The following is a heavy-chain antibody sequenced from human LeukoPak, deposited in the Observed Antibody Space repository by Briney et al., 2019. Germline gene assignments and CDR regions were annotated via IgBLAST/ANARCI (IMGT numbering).Heavy chain of an antibody. CDR1: GYTFTSYG. CDR2: ISAYNGNT. D-gene: IGHD3-9*01. V-gene: IGHV1-18*01. CDR3: ARDGGQSYDILTGYYNNDWFDP. Sequence: GASVKVSCKASGYTFTSYGISWVRQVPGQGLEWMGWISAYNGNTNYAQYLQGRVTMTTDTSTSTAYMELRSLRSDDTAVYYCARDGGQSYDILTGYYNNDWFDPWGQGTLVTVSS. J-gene: IGHJ5*02.